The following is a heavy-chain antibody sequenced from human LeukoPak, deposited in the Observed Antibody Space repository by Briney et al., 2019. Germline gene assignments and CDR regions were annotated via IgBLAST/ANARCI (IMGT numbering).Heavy chain of an antibody. D-gene: IGHD6-19*01. CDR3: AKDGETSGWAPGGDY. J-gene: IGHJ4*02. V-gene: IGHV4-31*03. Sequence: SETLSLTCTVSGGSVSSGGFCWSWIRQYPGKGLEWIGYIYYSGSTYYNPSLRSRVTISADTSNNQFSLKLTSVTAAGTAVYYCAKDGETSGWAPGGDYWGQGTLVTVSS. CDR1: GGSVSSGGFC. CDR2: IYYSGST.